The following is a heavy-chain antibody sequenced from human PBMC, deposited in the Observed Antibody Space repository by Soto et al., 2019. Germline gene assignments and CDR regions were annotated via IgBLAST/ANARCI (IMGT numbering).Heavy chain of an antibody. J-gene: IGHJ6*02. Sequence: SETLSVTYTVSGGSISRSSYYWGWIRHPPGKGLEWIGSIYYSGSTYYNPSLKSRVTISVDTSKNQFSLKLSSVTAADTAVYYCACIFSGGYGYGFYYYGMDVWGQGTTVT. CDR3: ACIFSGGYGYGFYYYGMDV. V-gene: IGHV4-39*01. CDR1: GGSISRSSYY. CDR2: IYYSGST. D-gene: IGHD5-18*01.